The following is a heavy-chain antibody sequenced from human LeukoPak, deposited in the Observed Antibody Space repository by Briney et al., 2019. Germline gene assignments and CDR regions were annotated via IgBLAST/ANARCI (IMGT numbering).Heavy chain of an antibody. CDR1: GGSFSGYY. CDR3: ARASYYYYDSSGYSLDY. J-gene: IGHJ4*02. Sequence: SETLSLTCAVYGGSFSGYYWSWIRQPPGKGLEWIGGINHSGSTNYNPSLKSRVTMSVDTSKNQFSLKLSSVTAADTAVYYCARASYYYYDSSGYSLDYWGQGTLVTVSS. CDR2: INHSGST. D-gene: IGHD3-22*01. V-gene: IGHV4-34*01.